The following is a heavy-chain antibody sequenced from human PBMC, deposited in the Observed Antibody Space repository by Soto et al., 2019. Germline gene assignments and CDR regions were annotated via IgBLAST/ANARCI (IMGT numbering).Heavy chain of an antibody. CDR1: GGTFSSYA. CDR3: ARDVATITIFGGVYYYYGMDV. CDR2: IIPIFGTA. Sequence: SVKVSCKASGGTFSSYAISWVRQAPGQGLEWMGGIIPIFGTANYAQKFQGRVTITAGKSTSTAYMELSSLRSEDTAVYYCARDVATITIFGGVYYYYGMDVWGQGTTVTVSS. V-gene: IGHV1-69*06. J-gene: IGHJ6*02. D-gene: IGHD3-3*01.